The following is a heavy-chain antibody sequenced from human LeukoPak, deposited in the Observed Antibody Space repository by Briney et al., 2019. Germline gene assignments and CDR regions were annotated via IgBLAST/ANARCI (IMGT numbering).Heavy chain of an antibody. V-gene: IGHV3-48*03. D-gene: IGHD2-2*01. CDR1: GFTFSSYE. Sequence: GGPLRLSCAASGFTFSSYEFNWVRQAPGKGPEWVSYISSSGSIIFYADSVKGRFTISRDNAKKSLYLQMNSLRAEDTAIYYCARGVVPPPYWGQGTLVTVSS. CDR2: ISSSGSII. CDR3: ARGVVPPPY. J-gene: IGHJ4*02.